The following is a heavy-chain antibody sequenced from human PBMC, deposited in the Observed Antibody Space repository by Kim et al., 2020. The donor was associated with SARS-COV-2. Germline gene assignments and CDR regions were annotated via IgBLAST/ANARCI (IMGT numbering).Heavy chain of an antibody. CDR3: ASRSMQLLDD. V-gene: IGHV4-39*01. CDR1: GGSISSSSSY. J-gene: IGHJ4*02. D-gene: IGHD1-26*01. CDR2: IYYSGST. Sequence: SETLSLTCTVSGGSISSSSSYWGWIRQPQGKGLEWIGSIYYSGSTYYNPSSKSRVTLSVDTSKNQFSLKLSSVTAADTAVYYCASRSMQLLDDWGQGNLVTVSS.